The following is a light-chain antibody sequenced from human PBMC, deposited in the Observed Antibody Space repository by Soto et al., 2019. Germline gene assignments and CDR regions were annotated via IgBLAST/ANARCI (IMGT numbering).Light chain of an antibody. CDR2: DAS. CDR1: SSDVGGYKF. CDR3: SSYAGSNNLI. J-gene: IGLJ2*01. Sequence: QSALTQPPSASGSPGQSVTISCTGTSSDVGGYKFVSWYQRLPGKAPKLIIYDASRRPPGVPDRFSGSKSGNTASLTVSGLHAEDEADYYCSSYAGSNNLIFGGGTQLTVL. V-gene: IGLV2-8*01.